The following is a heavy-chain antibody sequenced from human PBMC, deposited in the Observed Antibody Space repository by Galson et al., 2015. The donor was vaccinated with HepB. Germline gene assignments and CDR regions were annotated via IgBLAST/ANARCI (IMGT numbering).Heavy chain of an antibody. CDR1: GDSISSRNW. J-gene: IGHJ3*02. V-gene: IGHV4-4*02. D-gene: IGHD2-15*01. Sequence: LSLTCAVSGDSISSRNWWSWVRQPPGKGLEWIGEIYNSGTTNYNPSLKSRVTISMDKSKNDFSLKLNSVTAADTAVYYCAREGSVHADAFDIWGQGTMVIVSS. CDR2: IYNSGTT. CDR3: AREGSVHADAFDI.